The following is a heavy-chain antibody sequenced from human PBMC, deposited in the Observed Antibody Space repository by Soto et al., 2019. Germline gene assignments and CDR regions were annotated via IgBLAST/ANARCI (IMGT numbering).Heavy chain of an antibody. CDR3: VKDGGYCSSSTCYSPRNHYFDS. V-gene: IGHV3-7*03. Sequence: LRLSCEASGFTFSDYWMSWVRQAPGKGPEWVANIKFDGSEKQYVDSVRGRFTISRDNSRNSLFLQMNSLRAGDTAVYYCVKDGGYCSSSTCYSPRNHYFDSWGQGTLVTVSS. J-gene: IGHJ4*02. D-gene: IGHD2-2*01. CDR2: IKFDGSEK. CDR1: GFTFSDYW.